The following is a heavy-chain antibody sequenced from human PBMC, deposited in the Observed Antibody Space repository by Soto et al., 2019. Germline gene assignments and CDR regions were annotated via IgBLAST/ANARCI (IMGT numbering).Heavy chain of an antibody. V-gene: IGHV3-23*01. Sequence: EVQVLESGGGLVQPGGSLRLSCAASGFTFSTYAMSWVRQAPGKGLEWVSVISDRGGVTYYANSVEGRFTISRDNSKITLYLQMNSLRAEDTAVYYCASFSRQTLLRGDFDYWGQGTLVTVSS. J-gene: IGHJ4*02. CDR3: ASFSRQTLLRGDFDY. D-gene: IGHD3-10*01. CDR1: GFTFSTYA. CDR2: ISDRGGVT.